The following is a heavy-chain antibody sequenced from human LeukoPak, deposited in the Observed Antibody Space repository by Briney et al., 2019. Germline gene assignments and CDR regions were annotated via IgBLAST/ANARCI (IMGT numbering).Heavy chain of an antibody. CDR1: GYTFTGYY. Sequence: ASVKVSCKASGYTFTGYYMHWVRQAPGQGFEWMGWINPNSGATNYAQRFQGRVTMTTDTSITTAYMDLTRLGSDDTAFYYCAGSLILRWGGDAFDLWGQGTMVIVSS. CDR3: AGSLILRWGGDAFDL. CDR2: INPNSGAT. J-gene: IGHJ3*01. D-gene: IGHD3-16*01. V-gene: IGHV1-2*02.